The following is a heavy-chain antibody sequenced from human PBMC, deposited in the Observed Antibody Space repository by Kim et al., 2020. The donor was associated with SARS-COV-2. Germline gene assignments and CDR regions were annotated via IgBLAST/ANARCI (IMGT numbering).Heavy chain of an antibody. CDR3: ARGGRGHDYSTDYYYYYGMDV. V-gene: IGHV4-59*13. Sequence: SETLSLTCTVSGGSISSYYWSWIRQPPGKGLEWIGYIYYSGSTNYNPSLKSRVTISVDTSKNQFSLKLSSVTAADTAVYYCARGGRGHDYSTDYYYYYGMDVWGQGTTVTVSS. D-gene: IGHD4-4*01. CDR1: GGSISSYY. CDR2: IYYSGST. J-gene: IGHJ6*02.